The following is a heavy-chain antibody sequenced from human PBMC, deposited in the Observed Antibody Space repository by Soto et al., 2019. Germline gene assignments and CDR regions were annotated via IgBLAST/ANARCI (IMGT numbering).Heavy chain of an antibody. CDR1: GFTFRSYT. CDR3: AKDKEPDGVWDIDF. J-gene: IGHJ4*01. V-gene: IGHV3-23*01. CDR2: IIGGNVDI. Sequence: HPGGSLRLSCAASGFTFRSYTMSWVRQAPGKGLEWVSSIIGGNVDIFYAASVTGRFTISRDISKSTLYLQMNGLRVEDTAIYYCAKDKEPDGVWDIDFWGHGTLVTVSS. D-gene: IGHD4-17*01.